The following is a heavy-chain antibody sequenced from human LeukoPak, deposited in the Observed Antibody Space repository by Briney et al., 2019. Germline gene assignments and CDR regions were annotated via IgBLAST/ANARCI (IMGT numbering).Heavy chain of an antibody. CDR2: ISSSRSYI. CDR1: GFTFSSYS. D-gene: IGHD6-19*01. CDR3: ARDSAVAYFDY. V-gene: IGHV3-21*01. Sequence: GGSLRLSCAASGFTFSSYSMNWVRQAPGKGLEWVSSISSSRSYIYYADSVKGRSTISRDNAKNSLYLQMNSLRAEDTAVYYCARDSAVAYFDYWGQGTLVTVSS. J-gene: IGHJ4*02.